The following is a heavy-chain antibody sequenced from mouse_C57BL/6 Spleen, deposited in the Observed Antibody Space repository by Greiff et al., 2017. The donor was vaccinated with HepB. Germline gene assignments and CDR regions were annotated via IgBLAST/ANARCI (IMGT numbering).Heavy chain of an antibody. CDR2: IYPRSGNT. D-gene: IGHD1-1*01. CDR3: ARLTTVVFPHWYFDV. CDR1: GYTFTSYG. V-gene: IGHV1-81*01. J-gene: IGHJ1*03. Sequence: QVQLQQSGAELARPGASVKLSCKASGYTFTSYGISWVKQRTGQGLEWIGEIYPRSGNTYYNEKFKGKATLTADKSSSTAYMELRSLTSEDSAVYFWARLTTVVFPHWYFDVWGTGTTVTVSS.